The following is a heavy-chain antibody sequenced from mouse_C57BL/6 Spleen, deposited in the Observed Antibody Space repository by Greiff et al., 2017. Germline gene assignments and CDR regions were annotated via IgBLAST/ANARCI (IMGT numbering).Heavy chain of an antibody. J-gene: IGHJ2*01. D-gene: IGHD2-13*01. CDR3: ARDLTVFDY. V-gene: IGHV5-4*01. Sequence: EVMLVESGRGLVKPGGSLKLSCAASGFTFSSYAMSWVRQTPEKRLEWVATISDGGSYTYYPDNVKGRFTISRDNAKNNLYLQMSHLKSEDTAMYYCARDLTVFDYWGQGTTLTVSS. CDR1: GFTFSSYA. CDR2: ISDGGSYT.